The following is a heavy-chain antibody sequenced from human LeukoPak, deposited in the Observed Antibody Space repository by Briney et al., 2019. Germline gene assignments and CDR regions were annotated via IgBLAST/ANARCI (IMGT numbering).Heavy chain of an antibody. CDR1: GGSISSGSYY. CDR2: IYTSGST. V-gene: IGHV4-61*02. J-gene: IGHJ6*03. D-gene: IGHD3-3*01. Sequence: SQTLSLTCTVSGGSISSGSYYWSWIRQPAGKGLEWIGCIYTSGSTNYNPSLKSRVTISVDTSKNQFSLKLSSVTAADTAVYYCARDAFWSGYYPSYYYYYYYMDVWGKGTTVTVSS. CDR3: ARDAFWSGYYPSYYYYYYYMDV.